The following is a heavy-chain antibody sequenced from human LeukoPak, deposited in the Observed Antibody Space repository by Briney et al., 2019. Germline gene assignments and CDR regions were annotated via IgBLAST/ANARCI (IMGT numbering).Heavy chain of an antibody. J-gene: IGHJ4*02. Sequence: GGSLRLSCAASGFTFSSYSMNWVRQAPGKGLEWVSYISSSSSTIYYADSVKGRFTISRDNAKNSLYLQMNSLRAEDTAVYYCAKDRDYAVDYWGQGTLVTVSS. CDR1: GFTFSSYS. V-gene: IGHV3-48*01. CDR3: AKDRDYAVDY. D-gene: IGHD2-2*01. CDR2: ISSSSSTI.